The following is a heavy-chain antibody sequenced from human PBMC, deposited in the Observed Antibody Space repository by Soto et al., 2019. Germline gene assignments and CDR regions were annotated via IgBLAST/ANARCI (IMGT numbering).Heavy chain of an antibody. D-gene: IGHD3-10*01. CDR1: GGSISSSSYY. Sequence: SETLSLTCTVSGGSISSSSYYWGWIRQPPGKGLEWIGSIYHSGSTNYNPSLKSRVTMSVDTSKNQFSLDLRSVTAADTAVYYCARGHGSGSYEDYYYYGLDVWGQGTTVTVSS. CDR3: ARGHGSGSYEDYYYYGLDV. V-gene: IGHV4-39*07. CDR2: IYHSGST. J-gene: IGHJ6*02.